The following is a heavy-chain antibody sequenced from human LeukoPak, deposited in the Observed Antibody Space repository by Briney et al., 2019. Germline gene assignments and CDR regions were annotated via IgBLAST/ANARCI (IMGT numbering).Heavy chain of an antibody. Sequence: GGSLRLSCTASGFTFGDYAMSWVRQAPGKGLEWVGFIRSKAYGGTTEYAASVKGRFTISRDDSKSIAYLQMNSLKTEDTAVYYCTRDHLTTVTFIHWGQGTLVTVSS. CDR3: TRDHLTTVTFIH. CDR2: IRSKAYGGTT. V-gene: IGHV3-49*04. CDR1: GFTFGDYA. D-gene: IGHD4-17*01. J-gene: IGHJ4*02.